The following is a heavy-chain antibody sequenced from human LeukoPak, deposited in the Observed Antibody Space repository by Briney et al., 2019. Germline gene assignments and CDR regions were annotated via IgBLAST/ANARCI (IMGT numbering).Heavy chain of an antibody. J-gene: IGHJ4*02. Sequence: ASVKVSCKASGYTFTGYYMHWVRQAPGQGLEWMGRINPNSGGTNYAQKFQGRVTITRDTSASTAYMELSSLRSEDTAVYYCARAPGYSSGWDFDYWGQGTLVTVSS. D-gene: IGHD6-19*01. CDR1: GYTFTGYY. CDR3: ARAPGYSSGWDFDY. V-gene: IGHV1-2*06. CDR2: INPNSGGT.